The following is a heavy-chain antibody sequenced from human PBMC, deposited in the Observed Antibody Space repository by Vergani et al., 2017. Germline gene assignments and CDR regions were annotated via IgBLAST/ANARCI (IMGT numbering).Heavy chain of an antibody. CDR3: ARDHSSGWYGLYNWFDP. CDR1: GYTFTSYG. D-gene: IGHD6-19*01. J-gene: IGHJ5*02. CDR2: ISAYNGNT. Sequence: QVQLVQSGAEVKKPGASVKVSCKASGYTFTSYGISWVRQAPGQGLEWMGWISAYNGNTNYAQKLQGRVPMTTDTSTSTAYMELRSLRSDDTAVYYCARDHSSGWYGLYNWFDPWGQGTLVTVSS. V-gene: IGHV1-18*01.